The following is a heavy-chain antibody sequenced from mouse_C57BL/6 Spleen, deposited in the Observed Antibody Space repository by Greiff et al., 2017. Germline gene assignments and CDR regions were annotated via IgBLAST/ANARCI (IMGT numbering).Heavy chain of an antibody. CDR3: ARGGTLWYFDV. J-gene: IGHJ1*03. CDR1: GYTFTSYW. V-gene: IGHV1-52*01. CDR2: IDPSDSET. D-gene: IGHD2-14*01. Sequence: QVQLQQSGAELVRPGSSVKLSCKASGYTFTSYWMHWVKQRPIQGLEWIGNIDPSDSETHYNQKFKDKATLTVDKSSSTAYMQLSSLTSEDSAVYYCARGGTLWYFDVWGTGTTVTVSS.